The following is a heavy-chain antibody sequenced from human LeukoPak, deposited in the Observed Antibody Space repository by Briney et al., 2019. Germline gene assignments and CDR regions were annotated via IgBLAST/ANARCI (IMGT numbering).Heavy chain of an antibody. D-gene: IGHD3-3*01. Sequence: GGSLRLSCAASGFTFDDYTMHWVRQAPGKGLEWVSLISWGGGSTYYADSVKGRFTISRDNSKNSLYLQMNSLRTEDTALYYCARGGYDFWSGYFFDYWGQGTLVTVSS. V-gene: IGHV3-43*01. CDR1: GFTFDDYT. J-gene: IGHJ4*02. CDR2: ISWGGGST. CDR3: ARGGYDFWSGYFFDY.